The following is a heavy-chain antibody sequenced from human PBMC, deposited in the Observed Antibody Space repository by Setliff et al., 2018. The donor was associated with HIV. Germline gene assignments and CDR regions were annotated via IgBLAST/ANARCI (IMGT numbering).Heavy chain of an antibody. CDR1: GASISGYY. D-gene: IGHD3-22*01. V-gene: IGHV4-4*08. Sequence: PSETLSLTCTVSGASISGYYWSWIRQTPGKGLEWIGSIHGDGTTNHNPSLKSRVTISLDTPRNHFSLNLHSVTAADTAVYYCARSRKDTYYYDSSGYFDAFDIWGQGTMVTVSS. CDR2: IHGDGTT. J-gene: IGHJ3*02. CDR3: ARSRKDTYYYDSSGYFDAFDI.